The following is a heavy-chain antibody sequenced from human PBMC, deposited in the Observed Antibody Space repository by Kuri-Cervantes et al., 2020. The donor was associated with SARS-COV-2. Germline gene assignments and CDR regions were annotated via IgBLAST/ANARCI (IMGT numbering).Heavy chain of an antibody. CDR1: GFTFSSYG. CDR3: ARGASPPMATTTHNWFDP. V-gene: IGHV3-30*04. CDR2: ISYEGKNV. D-gene: IGHD5-24*01. Sequence: GESLKISCAASGFTFSSYGLHWVRQAPGKGLEWVALISYEGKNVYYADSVKGRFTISRDNSKKTLFLQMNSLRTDDTAVYYCARGASPPMATTTHNWFDPWGRGTLVTVSS. J-gene: IGHJ5*02.